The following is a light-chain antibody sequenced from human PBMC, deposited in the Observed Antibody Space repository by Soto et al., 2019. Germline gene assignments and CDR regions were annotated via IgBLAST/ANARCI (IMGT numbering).Light chain of an antibody. CDR2: KAS. CDR3: QQDNSYYT. J-gene: IGKJ2*01. Sequence: DIQMTQSPSTLSASVGDRVTITCRASQSISSWLAWYQQKPGKAPKLLIYKASSLESGVTSRFRGSGYGNEFTLTISSLQPGDFATYYWQQDNSYYTFGQGTKLEIK. CDR1: QSISSW. V-gene: IGKV1-5*03.